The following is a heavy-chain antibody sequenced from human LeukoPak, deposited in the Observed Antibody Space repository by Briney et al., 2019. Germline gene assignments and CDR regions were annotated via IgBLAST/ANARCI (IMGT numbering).Heavy chain of an antibody. D-gene: IGHD3-3*01. V-gene: IGHV3-48*01. Sequence: GGSLRLSCAASGFTFSSYSMNWVRQAPGKRLEWVSYTSSSSSTIYYADSVKGRFTISRDNAKNSLYLQMNSLRAEDTAVYYCARDTIFGVHFDYWGQGTLVTVSS. CDR1: GFTFSSYS. CDR2: TSSSSSTI. J-gene: IGHJ4*02. CDR3: ARDTIFGVHFDY.